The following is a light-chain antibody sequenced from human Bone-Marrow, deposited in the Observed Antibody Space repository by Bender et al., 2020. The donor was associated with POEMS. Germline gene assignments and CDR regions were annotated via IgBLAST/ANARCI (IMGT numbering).Light chain of an antibody. CDR2: RTN. CDR3: LLFFGDNHV. J-gene: IGLJ1*01. CDR1: TGPVTNDYF. Sequence: QTVVTQEPSLTVSPGGTVTLTCASSTGPVTNDYFPNWFQQKPGQPPRALIFRTNNQHSWTPARFSGSRLGGKAALTLSGVQPEDEADYYCLLFFGDNHVFGPGTKITVL. V-gene: IGLV7-43*01.